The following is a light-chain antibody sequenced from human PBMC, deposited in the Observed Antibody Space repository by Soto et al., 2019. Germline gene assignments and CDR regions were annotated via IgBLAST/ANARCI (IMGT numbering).Light chain of an antibody. J-gene: IGKJ4*01. CDR2: AAS. V-gene: IGKV1-39*01. CDR3: QQSFSPLLS. CDR1: QSISSY. Sequence: DIEMIQSPPSLSASVGDRITITCRASQSISSYLNWLQQKPGKAPNVLIFAASNLQSGVPSRFSGGGSGTDFTLTITSLQPEDSATYYCQQSFSPLLSFGGGTKVEV.